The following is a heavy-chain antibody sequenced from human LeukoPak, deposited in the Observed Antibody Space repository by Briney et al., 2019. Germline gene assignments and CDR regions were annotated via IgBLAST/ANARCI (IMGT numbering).Heavy chain of an antibody. CDR2: IDPRDSYT. CDR3: ARWNYYGSGSYSFNYYYYYGMDV. CDR1: GYSFTSYW. D-gene: IGHD3-10*01. J-gene: IGHJ6*02. Sequence: GESLKISCKGSGYSFTSYWISWVRQMPGKGLEWMGRIDPRDSYTNYSPSFQGHVTISADKSISTAYLQWSSLKASDTAMYYCARWNYYGSGSYSFNYYYYYGMDVWGQGTTVTVS. V-gene: IGHV5-10-1*01.